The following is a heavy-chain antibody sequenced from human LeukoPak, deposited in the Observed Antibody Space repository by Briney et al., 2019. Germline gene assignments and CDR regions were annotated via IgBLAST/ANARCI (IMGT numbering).Heavy chain of an antibody. D-gene: IGHD1-1*01. CDR1: GFTFSSYS. Sequence: GGSLRLSCAASGFTFSSYSMNWVRQAPGKGLEWVSYISSSSSTIYYADSVKGRFTISRDNAKNSLYLQMNSLRAEDTAVYYCAQEHYYYYYMDVWGKGTTVTVSS. J-gene: IGHJ6*03. CDR2: ISSSSSTI. V-gene: IGHV3-48*01. CDR3: AQEHYYYYYMDV.